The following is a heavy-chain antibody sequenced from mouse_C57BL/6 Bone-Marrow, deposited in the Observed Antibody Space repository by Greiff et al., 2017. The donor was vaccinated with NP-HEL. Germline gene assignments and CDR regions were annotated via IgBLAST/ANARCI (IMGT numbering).Heavy chain of an antibody. Sequence: QVQLQQPGADLVKPGASVKLSCKASGYTFTSYWMHWVKQRPGRGLEWIGRIDPNSGGTKFNEKFKTKATLTVDKPSSPPYMQLSSLTSEDSADYYCARYYYGSRGWYIDVWGKGTTVTVSS. J-gene: IGHJ1*03. CDR2: IDPNSGGT. V-gene: IGHV1-72*01. CDR3: ARYYYGSRGWYIDV. CDR1: GYTFTSYW. D-gene: IGHD1-1*01.